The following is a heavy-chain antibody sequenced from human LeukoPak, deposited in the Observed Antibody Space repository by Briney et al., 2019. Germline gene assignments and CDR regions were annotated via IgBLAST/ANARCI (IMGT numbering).Heavy chain of an antibody. V-gene: IGHV3-23*01. Sequence: GGSLRLSCAASGFTFSSYAMSWVRQAPGKGLEWVSAISGSGGSTYYAASVKGRFTISRDNSKNTLYLQMNSLRAEDTAVYYCAKDPDKIQLWFYFDYWGQGTLVTVSS. CDR3: AKDPDKIQLWFYFDY. D-gene: IGHD5-18*01. CDR1: GFTFSSYA. J-gene: IGHJ4*02. CDR2: ISGSGGST.